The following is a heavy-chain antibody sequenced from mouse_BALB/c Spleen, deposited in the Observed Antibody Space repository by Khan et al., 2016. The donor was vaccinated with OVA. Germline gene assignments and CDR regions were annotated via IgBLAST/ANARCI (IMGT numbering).Heavy chain of an antibody. CDR3: AKTTYDPRDFEV. CDR2: FAPANGNT. J-gene: IGHJ1*01. CDR1: GFNIKDTY. V-gene: IGHV14-3*02. D-gene: IGHD2-3*01. Sequence: IQFVQSGAELVKPGASVKLSCTASGFNIKDTYLHWVKQRPEQGLEWIGRFAPANGNTKYDPKFQGQATITADTSSNTSFLQLNSLTSEDTAVYYCAKTTYDPRDFEVWGAGTSVTVSS.